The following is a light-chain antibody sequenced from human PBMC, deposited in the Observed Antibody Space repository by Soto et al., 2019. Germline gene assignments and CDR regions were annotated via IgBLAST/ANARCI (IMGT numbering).Light chain of an antibody. J-gene: IGKJ1*01. CDR3: QQYNTAWT. CDR2: DAS. CDR1: QSISRW. V-gene: IGKV1-5*01. Sequence: DIQMTQSPSTLSASVGDRVTITCRASQSISRWLAWYQQKPGKAPNLLIYDASSLQSGVPLRFSGSGSGTKFTLTFSSLQPDDYATYYCQQYNTAWTFGKGTRVDIK.